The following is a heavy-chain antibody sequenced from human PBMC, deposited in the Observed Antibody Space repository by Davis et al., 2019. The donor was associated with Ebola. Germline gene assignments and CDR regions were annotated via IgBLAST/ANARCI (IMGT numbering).Heavy chain of an antibody. V-gene: IGHV3-9*01. CDR3: VRHYSTVWYHYDYFDY. CDR2: ISWNGDVF. Sequence: SLKISCAVSGFNFQNHAMHWVRHAPGKGLEWVSGISWNGDVFDYADSVKGRFTISRDDARNSLYLQMNSLRDEDTAVYYCVRHYSTVWYHYDYFDYWGQGALVTVSS. J-gene: IGHJ4*02. D-gene: IGHD6-19*01. CDR1: GFNFQNHA.